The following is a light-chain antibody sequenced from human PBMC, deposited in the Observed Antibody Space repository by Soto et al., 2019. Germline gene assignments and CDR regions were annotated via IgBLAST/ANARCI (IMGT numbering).Light chain of an antibody. CDR2: DAS. Sequence: EIVFTQSPGTLSFSPFERATLSRMASQSVNDKVAWYQQRPDQAPRLLIYDASDRATGIPARFSGSGSGTDFTLTISRLEPEDFAVFYCQQYGSSITFGQGTRLEIK. J-gene: IGKJ5*01. V-gene: IGKV3-20*01. CDR3: QQYGSSIT. CDR1: QSVNDK.